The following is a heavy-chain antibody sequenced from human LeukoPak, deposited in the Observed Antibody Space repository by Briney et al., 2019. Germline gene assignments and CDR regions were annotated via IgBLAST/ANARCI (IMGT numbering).Heavy chain of an antibody. CDR1: GDSFSSHY. D-gene: IGHD4-17*01. Sequence: PSETLSLTFAVSGDSFSSHYWTWIRQSPGTGLEWIGYISHIGRTNYNPSIKSRVTISIDTSKNQFSLKLRSVTAADTAVYYCARDLVTVTKGFDIWGQGTMVSVSS. CDR3: ARDLVTVTKGFDI. V-gene: IGHV4-59*11. CDR2: ISHIGRT. J-gene: IGHJ3*02.